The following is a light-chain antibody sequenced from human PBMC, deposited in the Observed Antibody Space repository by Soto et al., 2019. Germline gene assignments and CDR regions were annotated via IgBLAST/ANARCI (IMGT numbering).Light chain of an antibody. J-gene: IGKJ4*01. Sequence: DIQMTQSPSTLSASVGDRVTITCRASQSISSWLAWYQQKPGKAHNLLIYKASSLESGVPSRFSGSGSGTEFTLTISSLQPDDFATYYFQQYNSYPLTFGGGTKVEIK. V-gene: IGKV1-5*03. CDR2: KAS. CDR3: QQYNSYPLT. CDR1: QSISSW.